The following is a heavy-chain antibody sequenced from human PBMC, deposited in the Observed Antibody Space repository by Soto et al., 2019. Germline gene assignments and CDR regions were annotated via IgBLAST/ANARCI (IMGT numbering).Heavy chain of an antibody. D-gene: IGHD3-22*01. CDR1: AGSFRPYD. Sequence: SEARSLPSGVYAGSFRPYDSTWIRQPPGKGLEWIGEINHSGGTSNNPSLKSRAAITVDTSKSHFSLKLTSVTAAAKAVYYCARGSVDTVDSIGFYEYWGQGTPVTVSS. J-gene: IGHJ4*02. CDR2: INHSGGT. V-gene: IGHV4-34*04. CDR3: ARGSVDTVDSIGFYEY.